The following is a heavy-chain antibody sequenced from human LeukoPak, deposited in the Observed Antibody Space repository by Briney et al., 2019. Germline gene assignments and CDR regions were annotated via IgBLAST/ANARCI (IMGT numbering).Heavy chain of an antibody. Sequence: PGGSLRLSCVASGFTFSSYAMSWVRQAPGKGLEWVAVIWFDGSNKFYADSVKGRFTISRDNSKNALYLQMNSLRAEDTAVYYCARDVYDSSGWYYFDYWGQGTLVTVSS. J-gene: IGHJ4*02. V-gene: IGHV3-33*08. CDR3: ARDVYDSSGWYYFDY. CDR2: IWFDGSNK. CDR1: GFTFSSYA. D-gene: IGHD3-22*01.